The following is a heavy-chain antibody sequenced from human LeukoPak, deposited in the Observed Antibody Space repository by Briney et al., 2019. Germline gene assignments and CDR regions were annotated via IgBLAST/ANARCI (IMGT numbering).Heavy chain of an antibody. CDR3: ARVRITMIVVVIGGAFDI. J-gene: IGHJ3*02. Sequence: GGSLRLSCAASGFTFDDYGMSWVRQAPGKGLEWVSGINWNGGSTGYADSVKGRFTISRDNAKNSLYLQMNSLRAEDTALYYCARVRITMIVVVIGGAFDIWGQGTMVTVSS. D-gene: IGHD3-22*01. CDR2: INWNGGST. CDR1: GFTFDDYG. V-gene: IGHV3-20*04.